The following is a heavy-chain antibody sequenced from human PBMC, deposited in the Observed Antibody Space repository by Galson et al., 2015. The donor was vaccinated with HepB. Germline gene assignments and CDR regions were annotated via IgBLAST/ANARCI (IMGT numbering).Heavy chain of an antibody. CDR3: ARDTGLHYYYDSRGAFDI. J-gene: IGHJ3*02. CDR2: IWYDGSNK. V-gene: IGHV3-33*01. CDR1: GFTFSSYG. D-gene: IGHD3-22*01. Sequence: SLRLSCAASGFTFSSYGMHWVRQAPGKGLEWVAVIWYDGSNKYYADSVKGRFTISRDNSKNTLYLQMNSLRAEDTAVYYCARDTGLHYYYDSRGAFDIWGQGTMVTVSS.